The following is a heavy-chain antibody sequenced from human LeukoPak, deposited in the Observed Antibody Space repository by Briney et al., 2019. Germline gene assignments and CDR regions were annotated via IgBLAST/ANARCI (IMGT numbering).Heavy chain of an antibody. CDR3: ARGRGYSR. V-gene: IGHV4-34*01. D-gene: IGHD6-13*01. Sequence: SETLSLTCAVYGGSFSGYYWSWIRQPPGKGLEWIGEINHSGSTNYNPSLKSRVTISVDTSKNQFSPKLSSVTAADTAVYYCARGRGYSRWGQGTLVTVSS. CDR2: INHSGST. J-gene: IGHJ4*02. CDR1: GGSFSGYY.